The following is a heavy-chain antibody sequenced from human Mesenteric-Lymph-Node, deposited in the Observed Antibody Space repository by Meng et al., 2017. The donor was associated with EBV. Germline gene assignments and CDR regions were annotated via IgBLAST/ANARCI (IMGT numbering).Heavy chain of an antibody. CDR3: ARGGGPYYSPWFDP. Sequence: VQLQVLGPGPGKPSRSLSPSFTVSGAAVSITRCYWSSSLQPPRRRLEWIVYNFNSGSTNYNPSLMSRATISVDTSRNQLSLTLNSVTAADTAVYYCARGGGPYYSPWFDPWGQGSLVTVSS. J-gene: IGHJ5*02. D-gene: IGHD2/OR15-2a*01. CDR2: NFNSGST. CDR1: GAAVSITRCY. V-gene: IGHV4-61*01.